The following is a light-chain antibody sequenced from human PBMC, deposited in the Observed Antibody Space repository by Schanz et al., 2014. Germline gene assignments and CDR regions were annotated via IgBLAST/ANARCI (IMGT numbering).Light chain of an antibody. CDR1: SSDVGSYNL. CDR3: GSYTTSINYV. J-gene: IGLJ1*01. CDR2: EVS. V-gene: IGLV2-18*02. Sequence: QSALTQPASVSGSPGQSITISCTGTSSDVGSYNLVSWYQQPPGTAPKLMIYEVSNRPSGVPDRFSGSKSGNTASLTVSGLKSEDEADYYCGSYTTSINYVFGTGTKLTVL.